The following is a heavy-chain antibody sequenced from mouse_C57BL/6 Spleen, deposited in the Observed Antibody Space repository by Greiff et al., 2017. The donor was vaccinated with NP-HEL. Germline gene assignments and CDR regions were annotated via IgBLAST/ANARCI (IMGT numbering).Heavy chain of an antibody. J-gene: IGHJ1*03. CDR1: GYTFTDYN. Sequence: VQLQQSGPELVKPGASVKMSCKASGYTFTDYNMHWVKQSHGQSLEWIGYINPNNGGTSYNQKFKGKATLTVNKSSSTAYMELRSLTSEDSAVYYCATTTVVADWYFDVWGTGTTVTVSS. CDR2: INPNNGGT. D-gene: IGHD1-1*01. CDR3: ATTTVVADWYFDV. V-gene: IGHV1-22*01.